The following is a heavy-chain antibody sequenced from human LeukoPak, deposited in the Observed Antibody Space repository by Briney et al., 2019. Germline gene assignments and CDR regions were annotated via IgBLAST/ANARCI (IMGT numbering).Heavy chain of an antibody. CDR1: GYTFTGYY. CDR3: ARISVSGYYYPHHDY. J-gene: IGHJ4*02. V-gene: IGHV1-2*02. D-gene: IGHD3-22*01. CDR2: INPNSGGT. Sequence: GASVKVSCKASGYTFTGYYMHWVRQAPGQGLEWMGWINPNSGGTNYAQKLQGRVTMTTDTSTSTAYMELRSLRSDDTAVYYCARISVSGYYYPHHDYWGQGTLVTVSS.